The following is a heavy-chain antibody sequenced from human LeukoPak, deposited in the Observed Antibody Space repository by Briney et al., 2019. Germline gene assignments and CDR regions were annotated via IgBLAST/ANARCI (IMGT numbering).Heavy chain of an antibody. CDR2: INHSVST. CDR1: GGSFSGDY. CDR3: ARVNYYYYYMDV. Sequence: PSETLSLTCAVYGGSFSGDYWSWIRQPPGKGLEWIGEINHSVSTNYNPSLKSRVTISVDTSKNQFSLKLSSVTAADTAVYYCARVNYYYYYMDVWGKGTTVTVSS. V-gene: IGHV4-34*01. J-gene: IGHJ6*03.